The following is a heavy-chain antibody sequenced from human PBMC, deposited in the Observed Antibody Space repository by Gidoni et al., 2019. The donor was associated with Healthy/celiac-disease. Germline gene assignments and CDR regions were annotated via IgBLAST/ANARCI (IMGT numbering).Heavy chain of an antibody. J-gene: IGHJ3*02. CDR3: ATDRGYYDSSGRTRAFDI. V-gene: IGHV1-24*01. CDR2: FDPEDGET. D-gene: IGHD3-22*01. Sequence: QVQLVQSGAEVKKPGASVKVSCKVSGYTITELSMHWVRQAPGKGLEWMGGFDPEDGETIYAQKFQGRVTMTEDTSTDTAYMELSSLRSEDTAVYYCATDRGYYDSSGRTRAFDIWGQGTMVTVSS. CDR1: GYTITELS.